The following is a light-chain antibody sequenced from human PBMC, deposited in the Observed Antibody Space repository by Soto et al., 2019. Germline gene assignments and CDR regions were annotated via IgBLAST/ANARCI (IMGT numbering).Light chain of an antibody. J-gene: IGKJ4*01. CDR2: GAS. Sequence: EIVLTQSPGTLSLSPGERATLSCRASQTINSRDLAWYQQKPGQAPSLLIYGASTRATGTPARFSGSGSGTEFTLTISSLQSEDFAVYYCQQYIRWPLTFGGGTKVDIK. CDR1: QTINSRD. V-gene: IGKV3-15*01. CDR3: QQYIRWPLT.